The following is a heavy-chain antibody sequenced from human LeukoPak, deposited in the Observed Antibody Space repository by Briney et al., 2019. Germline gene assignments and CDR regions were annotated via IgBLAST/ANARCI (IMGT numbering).Heavy chain of an antibody. CDR1: GGTFSSYA. D-gene: IGHD3-3*01. CDR2: IIPIFGTA. Sequence: ASVKVSCKASGGTFSSYAISWVRQAPGQGLEWMGGIIPIFGTANYAQKFQGRVTITADESTSTAYMELSSLRSEDTAVYYCARVTRNRHDGETIFGVDRYYYYYMDVWGKGTTVTVSS. CDR3: ARVTRNRHDGETIFGVDRYYYYYMDV. V-gene: IGHV1-69*13. J-gene: IGHJ6*03.